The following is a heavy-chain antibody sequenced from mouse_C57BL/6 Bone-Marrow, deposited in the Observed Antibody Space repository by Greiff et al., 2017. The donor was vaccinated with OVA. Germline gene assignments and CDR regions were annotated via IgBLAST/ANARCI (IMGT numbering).Heavy chain of an antibody. CDR1: GFTFSSYG. J-gene: IGHJ2*01. D-gene: IGHD3-3*01. CDR3: ARLGGRHYFDD. Sequence: EVHLVESGGDLVKPGGSLKLSCAASGFTFSSYGMSWVRQTPDKRLEWVATISSGGSYTYYPDSVKGRFTISRDTAKNTLYLQMSCLKSEDTAMYCGARLGGRHYFDDWGQGTTLTVSS. CDR2: ISSGGSYT. V-gene: IGHV5-6*01.